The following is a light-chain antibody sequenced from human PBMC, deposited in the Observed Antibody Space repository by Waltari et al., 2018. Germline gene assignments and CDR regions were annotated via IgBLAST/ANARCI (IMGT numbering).Light chain of an antibody. J-gene: IGLJ2*01. CDR3: CSYAGRVV. CDR1: SRDIGTYDL. CDR2: EVN. Sequence: QSALTQPASVSGSPGQSINISCPGTSRDIGTYDLVSWYQQYPGKAPKLMIYEVNKRPSGLSDRFSGSKSGNTASLTISGLQAEDEADYYCCSYAGRVVFGGGTKLTVL. V-gene: IGLV2-23*02.